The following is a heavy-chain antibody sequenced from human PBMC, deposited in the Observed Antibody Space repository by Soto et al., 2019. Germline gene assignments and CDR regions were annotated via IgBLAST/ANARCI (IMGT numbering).Heavy chain of an antibody. CDR3: ARDLIDSSSEFRGYYYYGMDV. CDR1: GGTFSSYA. V-gene: IGHV1-69*13. Sequence: GASVKVSCKASGGTFSSYAISWVRQAPGQGLEWMGGIIPIFGTANYAQKFQGRVTITADESTSTAYMELSSLRSEDTAVYYCARDLIDSSSEFRGYYYYGMDVWGQGTTVTVSS. D-gene: IGHD6-6*01. CDR2: IIPIFGTA. J-gene: IGHJ6*02.